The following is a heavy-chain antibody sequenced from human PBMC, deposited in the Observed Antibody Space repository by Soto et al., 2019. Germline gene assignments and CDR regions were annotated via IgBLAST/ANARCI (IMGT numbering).Heavy chain of an antibody. V-gene: IGHV3-48*03. CDR3: ARGGVY. D-gene: IGHD2-8*01. CDR2: ISGSGSTI. CDR1: GFTFSSHE. Sequence: GGSLRLSCEATGFTFSSHEMNWIRQTPGKRLEWIAKISGSGSTINYADSVKGRFTISRDNVQRTLHLQMDSLRVEDTGVYYCARGGVYWGRGTLVTVSS. J-gene: IGHJ1*01.